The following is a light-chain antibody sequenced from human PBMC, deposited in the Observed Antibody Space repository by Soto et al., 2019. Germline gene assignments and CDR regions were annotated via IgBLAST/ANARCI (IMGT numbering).Light chain of an antibody. Sequence: EIVLTQSPCTLSLSPGERATLSCRASQSVSSSYLAWYQQKPGQAHRLLIYGASSRATGIPDRFSGSGSGTDFTLTSSRLEPEDFAVYYCQQYGRSLLTFGGGTKVEIK. CDR1: QSVSSSY. V-gene: IGKV3-20*01. J-gene: IGKJ4*01. CDR3: QQYGRSLLT. CDR2: GAS.